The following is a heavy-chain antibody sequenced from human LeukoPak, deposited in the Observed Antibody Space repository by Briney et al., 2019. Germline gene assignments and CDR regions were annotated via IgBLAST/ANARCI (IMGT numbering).Heavy chain of an antibody. CDR2: IYNGGTI. CDR3: ARGTSEALRSLDY. D-gene: IGHD3-3*01. J-gene: IGHJ4*02. V-gene: IGHV3-66*01. Sequence: PGGSLRLSCAASGFTVNYMTWVRQAPGKGLEWVSVIYNGGTIYYADSVKGRFTISRDNSENTLYLQMNSLRAEDTAVYYCARGTSEALRSLDYWGQGTLVTVSS. CDR1: GFTVNY.